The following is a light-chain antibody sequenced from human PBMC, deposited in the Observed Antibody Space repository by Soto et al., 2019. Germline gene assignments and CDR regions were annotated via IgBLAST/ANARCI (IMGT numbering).Light chain of an antibody. CDR2: DAS. CDR3: QHYDSLPYT. V-gene: IGKV1-33*01. J-gene: IGKJ2*01. CDR1: EDISNY. Sequence: DIQMTQSPSSLSASVGDRVTITCQATEDISNYLNWYQQKPGKAPKLLIYDASNLETGVPSRFIGSGSGTDFTFTITSLQPEDIETYYCQHYDSLPYTFGQGTKVDIK.